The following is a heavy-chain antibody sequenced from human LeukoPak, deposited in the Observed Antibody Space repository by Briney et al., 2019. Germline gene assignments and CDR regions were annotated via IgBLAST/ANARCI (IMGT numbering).Heavy chain of an antibody. V-gene: IGHV1-46*01. J-gene: IGHJ4*02. D-gene: IGHD3-22*01. CDR2: INPSGGGT. CDR1: GYTFTNYY. Sequence: ASVKVSCKASGYTFTNYYMHWVRQAPGQGLEWMGIINPSGGGTSYAQKFQGRLTMTRDTSTTTVYMELSSLRSDDTAVYYCARDGHRRYYYESSDYRFDYWGQGTLVTVSS. CDR3: ARDGHRRYYYESSDYRFDY.